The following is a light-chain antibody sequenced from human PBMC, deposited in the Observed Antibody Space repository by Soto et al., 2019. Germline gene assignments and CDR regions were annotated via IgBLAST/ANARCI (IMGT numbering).Light chain of an antibody. CDR1: SSDVGGYNY. CDR3: SSYTSSRV. CDR2: DVS. Sequence: QSALTQPASVSGSPGQPITISCTGTSSDVGGYNYVSWYQQHPGKAPKLMIYDVSNRPSGVSNRFSGSKSGNTASLTISGLQAEDEADYYCSSYTSSRVFGGGTKVTVL. J-gene: IGLJ2*01. V-gene: IGLV2-14*01.